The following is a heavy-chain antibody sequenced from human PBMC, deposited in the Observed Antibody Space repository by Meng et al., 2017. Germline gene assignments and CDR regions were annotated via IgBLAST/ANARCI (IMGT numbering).Heavy chain of an antibody. Sequence: QVQVVQSGAEGKKPGASVKVSCKASGYTFTSYGISWVRQAPGQGLEWMGWIIPIFGTANYAQKFQGRVTITADKSTSTAYMELSSLRSEDTAVYYCARDRNYYYDSSGYYYFDYWGQGTLVTVSS. V-gene: IGHV1-69*06. CDR1: GYTFTSYG. J-gene: IGHJ4*02. D-gene: IGHD3-22*01. CDR3: ARDRNYYYDSSGYYYFDY. CDR2: IIPIFGTA.